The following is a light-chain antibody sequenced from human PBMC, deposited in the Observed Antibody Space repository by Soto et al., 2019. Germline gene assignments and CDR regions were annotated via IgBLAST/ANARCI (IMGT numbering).Light chain of an antibody. CDR1: SSDVGGYNY. J-gene: IGLJ1*01. CDR2: EVS. CDR3: SSYTSSSTYG. Sequence: QSALTQPASVSGSPGQSITISCTGTSSDVGGYNYVSWYQQHPGKAPKLMIYEVSNRPSGVSNRFSGSKSGTTASLTISGLQAEDEADYYCSSYTSSSTYGVGTGTKVTV. V-gene: IGLV2-14*01.